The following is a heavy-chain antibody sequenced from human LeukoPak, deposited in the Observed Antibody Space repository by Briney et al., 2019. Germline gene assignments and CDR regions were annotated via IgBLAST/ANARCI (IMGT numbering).Heavy chain of an antibody. Sequence: SETLSLTCAVYGGSFSGYYWSWIRQPPGKGLEWIGEINHSVSTNYNPSLKSRVTISVDTSKNQFSLKLSSVTAADTAVYYCARISAGTGYWGQGTLVTVSS. CDR3: ARISAGTGY. V-gene: IGHV4-34*01. CDR2: INHSVST. D-gene: IGHD6-13*01. J-gene: IGHJ4*02. CDR1: GGSFSGYY.